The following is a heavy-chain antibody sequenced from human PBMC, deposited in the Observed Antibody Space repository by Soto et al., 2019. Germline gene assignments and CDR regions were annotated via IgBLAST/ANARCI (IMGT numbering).Heavy chain of an antibody. CDR2: VSYDGSNK. CDR1: GFTFSSYA. D-gene: IGHD4-4*01. Sequence: GGSLRLSCAASGFTFSSYAMQWVRQAPGKGLEWVAIVSYDGSNKYYADSAKGRFTTSRDNSKNTLYLQMNSLRTEDTALYYCARGSVTTYYYYGMDVWGQGTTVTVSS. V-gene: IGHV3-30-3*01. CDR3: ARGSVTTYYYYGMDV. J-gene: IGHJ6*02.